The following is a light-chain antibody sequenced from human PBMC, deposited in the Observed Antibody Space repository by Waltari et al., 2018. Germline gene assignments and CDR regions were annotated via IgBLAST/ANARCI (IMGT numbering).Light chain of an antibody. V-gene: IGKV3-20*01. CDR3: QQYGSSPRT. J-gene: IGKJ1*01. CDR2: GAS. Sequence: CRASQSVSSSYLAWYQQKPGQAPRLLIYGASSRSTGIPDRVSGSGSGTDFTLTISRLEPEDFAVYYCQQYGSSPRTFGQGTKVEIK. CDR1: QSVSSSY.